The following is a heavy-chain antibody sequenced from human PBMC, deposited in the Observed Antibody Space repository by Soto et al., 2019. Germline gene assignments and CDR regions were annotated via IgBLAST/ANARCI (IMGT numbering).Heavy chain of an antibody. J-gene: IGHJ6*02. V-gene: IGHV1-69*12. CDR2: LIPIFGTA. Sequence: QVQLVQSGAEVKKPGSSVKVSCKASGGTFSSYAISWVRQAPGQGLEWMGGLIPIFGTANYAQKFQGRVTIPADESTSTAYMELSRLRSEDTAVYYCARGPVGYCSGGSCYSHYYYGMDVWGQGTTVTVSS. CDR3: ARGPVGYCSGGSCYSHYYYGMDV. D-gene: IGHD2-15*01. CDR1: GGTFSSYA.